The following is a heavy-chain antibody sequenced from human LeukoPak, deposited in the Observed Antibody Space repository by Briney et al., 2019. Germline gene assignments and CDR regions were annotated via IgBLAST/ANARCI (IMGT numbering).Heavy chain of an antibody. V-gene: IGHV3-7*03. J-gene: IGHJ4*02. CDR3: ARLSSGWYGDFDY. D-gene: IGHD6-19*01. CDR1: GFTFSSCW. Sequence: GGSLRLSCAASGFTFSSCWMSWVRQAPGKGLEWVANIKQDGSEKYYVDSVKGRFTISRDNAQNSLHLQMNSLRAEDTAVYYCARLSSGWYGDFDYWGQGALVTVSS. CDR2: IKQDGSEK.